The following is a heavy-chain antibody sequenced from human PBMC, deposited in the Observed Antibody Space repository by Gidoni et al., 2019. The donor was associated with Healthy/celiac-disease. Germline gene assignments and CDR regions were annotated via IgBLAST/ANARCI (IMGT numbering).Heavy chain of an antibody. Sequence: QVQLQQWGAGLLKPSETPSLTCAAYGGSSRGYYWSWIRRPPGKGLEWIGEINHSGSTHYNPSLKSRVTISVDTSKNQFSLKLSSVTAADTAVYYCARGGLVEIVATTHYFDYWGQGTLVTVSS. CDR1: GGSSRGYY. CDR3: ARGGLVEIVATTHYFDY. D-gene: IGHD5-12*01. V-gene: IGHV4-34*01. J-gene: IGHJ4*02. CDR2: INHSGST.